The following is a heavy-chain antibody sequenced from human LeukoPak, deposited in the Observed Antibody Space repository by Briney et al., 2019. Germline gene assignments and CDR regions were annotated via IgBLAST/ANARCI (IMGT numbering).Heavy chain of an antibody. Sequence: PSETLSLTCAVSGASISSHYWSWIRQPPGKGLEWIGYTSCTISDNPSLKSRVAVSVDPSQNQVSLSLTSVTAADTAVYYCARVLAYYDFWSGYSVYYYYMDVWGKGTTVTVSS. CDR1: GASISSHY. V-gene: IGHV4-59*11. CDR2: TSCTI. D-gene: IGHD3-3*01. J-gene: IGHJ6*03. CDR3: ARVLAYYDFWSGYSVYYYYMDV.